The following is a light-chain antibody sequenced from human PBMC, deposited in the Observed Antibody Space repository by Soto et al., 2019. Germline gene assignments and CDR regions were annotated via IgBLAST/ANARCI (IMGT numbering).Light chain of an antibody. V-gene: IGLV2-8*01. CDR1: SSDIGAYDF. Sequence: QSALTQPASLSGSPGQSITISCTGTSSDIGAYDFVSWYQHHPGKAPRLIIYEVVQRPSGVPDRFSGSKSGNTASLTVSGLQGADEADYFCWSYAGSNTYVFGSGTKVTVL. CDR3: WSYAGSNTYV. J-gene: IGLJ1*01. CDR2: EVV.